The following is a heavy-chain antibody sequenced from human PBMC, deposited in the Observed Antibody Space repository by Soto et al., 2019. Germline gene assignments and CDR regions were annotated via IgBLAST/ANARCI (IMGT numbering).Heavy chain of an antibody. V-gene: IGHV3-30*18. CDR1: GFTFSKFG. Sequence: QVQLVESGGGVVQPGRSLRLSCAASGFTFSKFGMHWLRQAPGRGLEWVARISNDGSDEYYVDSVKGRFNISRDNSKITLSLQMNSLRFEDTAVYFCAKDRRKWGDSPFEKWGQGTLVTVSS. J-gene: IGHJ4*02. D-gene: IGHD2-21*02. CDR2: ISNDGSDE. CDR3: AKDRRKWGDSPFEK.